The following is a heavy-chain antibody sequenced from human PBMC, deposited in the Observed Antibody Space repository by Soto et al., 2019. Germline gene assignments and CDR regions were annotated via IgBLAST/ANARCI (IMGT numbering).Heavy chain of an antibody. J-gene: IGHJ4*02. V-gene: IGHV4-59*01. CDR2: IYYSGTT. Sequence: LSETLSLTCTVSGDSISGYYWSWIRQPPGKGLEWIGYIYYSGTTKYNPSLESRVTISVDTFKNQFSLKLNSVTAADTAVCYCARGWLQALGGFDYWGQGTQVTVSS. D-gene: IGHD3-16*01. CDR1: GDSISGYY. CDR3: ARGWLQALGGFDY.